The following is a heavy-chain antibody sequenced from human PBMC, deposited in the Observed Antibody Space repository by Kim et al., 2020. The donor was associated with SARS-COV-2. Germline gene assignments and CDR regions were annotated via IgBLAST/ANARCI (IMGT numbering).Heavy chain of an antibody. V-gene: IGHV3-74*01. J-gene: IGHJ3*02. Sequence: YADSVQGRLTISRDNAKNTLSLQMNSLRAEDTAVYYCARDAGGSYGDAFDIWGQGTMVTVSS. D-gene: IGHD1-26*01. CDR3: ARDAGGSYGDAFDI.